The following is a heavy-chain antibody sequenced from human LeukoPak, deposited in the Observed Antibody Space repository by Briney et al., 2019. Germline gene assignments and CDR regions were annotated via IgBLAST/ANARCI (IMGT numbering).Heavy chain of an antibody. J-gene: IGHJ5*02. Sequence: GGSLTLSCAASGFTFSSFGMHWVRQAPGKGLEWVAVIWYDASNKYYADSVKGRFTISRDNSKNTLYLQMNSLRAEDTAVYYCARDTGYCSGGSCYSADWFDPWGQGTLVTVSS. V-gene: IGHV3-33*01. CDR3: ARDTGYCSGGSCYSADWFDP. CDR1: GFTFSSFG. CDR2: IWYDASNK. D-gene: IGHD2-15*01.